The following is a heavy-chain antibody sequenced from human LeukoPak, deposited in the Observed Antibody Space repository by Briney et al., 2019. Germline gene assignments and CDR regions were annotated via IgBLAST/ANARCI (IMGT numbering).Heavy chain of an antibody. CDR1: GFTFSSYK. D-gene: IGHD3-10*01. V-gene: IGHV3-21*01. Sequence: GGSLRLSCAASGFTFSSYKMNWVRQAPGEGLEWVSSISSSSSYIYYADSVKGRFNISRDNAKNSLYLQMNSLRAEDTAVYYCAGIYYGSGSFDYWGRGTLVTVSS. CDR3: AGIYYGSGSFDY. CDR2: ISSSSSYI. J-gene: IGHJ4*02.